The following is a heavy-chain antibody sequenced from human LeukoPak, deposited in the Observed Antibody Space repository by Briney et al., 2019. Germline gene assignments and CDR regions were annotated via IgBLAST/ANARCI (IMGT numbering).Heavy chain of an antibody. CDR3: ARGGIVVVPAAWFQH. D-gene: IGHD2-2*01. CDR1: GFTFSSYA. CDR2: ISYDGSNK. J-gene: IGHJ1*01. Sequence: GGSLRLSCAASGFTFSSYAMHWVRQAPGKGLEWVAVISYDGSNKYYADSVKGRFTISRDNSKNTPYLQMNSLRAEDTAVYYCARGGIVVVPAAWFQHWGQGTLVTVSS. V-gene: IGHV3-30-3*01.